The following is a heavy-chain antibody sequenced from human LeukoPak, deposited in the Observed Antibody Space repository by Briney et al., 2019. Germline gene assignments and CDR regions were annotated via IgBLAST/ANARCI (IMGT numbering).Heavy chain of an antibody. CDR3: AGQIAARTPISFDI. Sequence: SETLSLTCTVSGGSISSSSYYWGWIRQPPGRGLEWLGRINYIGSTYYNTSLKSRVTIAVDPSTHRISLKISSVTAAGTAVYYRAGQIAARTPISFDICVQGTMVTVSS. D-gene: IGHD6-6*01. V-gene: IGHV4-39*01. J-gene: IGHJ3*02. CDR2: INYIGST. CDR1: GGSISSSSYY.